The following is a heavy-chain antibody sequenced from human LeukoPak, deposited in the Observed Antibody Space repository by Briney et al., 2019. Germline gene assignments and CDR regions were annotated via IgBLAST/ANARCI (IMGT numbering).Heavy chain of an antibody. J-gene: IGHJ6*02. CDR2: IYYSGST. D-gene: IGHD4-17*01. CDR3: AREDPQTTVPEGMDV. V-gene: IGHV4-59*01. Sequence: SETLSLTCTVSGGSISYYYWSWIRQSPGKGLEWIGYIYYSGSTNYNPSLKSRVTISVDTSKNQFSLQLRSVTAADTAVYYCAREDPQTTVPEGMDVWGQGTTVTVSS. CDR1: GGSISYYY.